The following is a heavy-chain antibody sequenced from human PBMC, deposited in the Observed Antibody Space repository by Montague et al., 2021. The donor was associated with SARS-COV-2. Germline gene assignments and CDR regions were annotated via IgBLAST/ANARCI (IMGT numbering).Heavy chain of an antibody. CDR3: ASPRGPSYYDILTGSAFDY. J-gene: IGHJ4*02. Sequence: SLRLSCAASGFTFSSYAMHWVRQAPGKGLEWVAVISYDGSNKYYADSVKGRFTISRDNSKNTQYLQMNSLRAEDTAVYYCASPRGPSYYDILTGSAFDYWGQGTLVTVSS. CDR1: GFTFSSYA. D-gene: IGHD3-9*01. V-gene: IGHV3-30-3*01. CDR2: ISYDGSNK.